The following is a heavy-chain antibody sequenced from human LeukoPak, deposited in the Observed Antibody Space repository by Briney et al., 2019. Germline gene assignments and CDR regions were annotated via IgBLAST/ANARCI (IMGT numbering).Heavy chain of an antibody. J-gene: IGHJ5*02. Sequence: SQTLSLTCTVSGGFISSGSYYWSWIRQPAGKGLEWIGRIYTSGSTNYNPSLKSRVTISVDTSKNQFSLKLSSVTAADTAVYYCARVSSSWYWFDPWGQGTLVTVSS. CDR3: ARVSSSWYWFDP. D-gene: IGHD6-13*01. V-gene: IGHV4-61*02. CDR1: GGFISSGSYY. CDR2: IYTSGST.